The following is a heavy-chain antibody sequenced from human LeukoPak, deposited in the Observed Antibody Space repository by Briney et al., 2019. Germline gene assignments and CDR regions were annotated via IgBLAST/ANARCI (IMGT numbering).Heavy chain of an antibody. V-gene: IGHV4-30-4*08. Sequence: PSETLSLTCTVSGGSISSGDYYWSWIRQPPGKGLEWSGYIYYSGSTYYNPSLKSRVTISVDTSKNQFSLKLSSVTAADTAVYYCARARWLQSAFAFDIWGQGTMVTVSS. D-gene: IGHD5-24*01. CDR2: IYYSGST. CDR1: GGSISSGDYY. J-gene: IGHJ3*02. CDR3: ARARWLQSAFAFDI.